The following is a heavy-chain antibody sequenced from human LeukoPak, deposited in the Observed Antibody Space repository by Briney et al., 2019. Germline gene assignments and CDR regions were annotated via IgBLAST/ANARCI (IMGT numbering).Heavy chain of an antibody. V-gene: IGHV1-24*01. Sequence: GASVKVSCKVSGYTLTELSMHWGRQAPGKGLEWMGGFDPEDGETIYAQKFQGRVTMTEDTSTDTAYMELSSLRSEDTAVYYCATMYSGSYGDAFDIWGQGTMVTVSS. CDR1: GYTLTELS. CDR2: FDPEDGET. J-gene: IGHJ3*02. D-gene: IGHD1-26*01. CDR3: ATMYSGSYGDAFDI.